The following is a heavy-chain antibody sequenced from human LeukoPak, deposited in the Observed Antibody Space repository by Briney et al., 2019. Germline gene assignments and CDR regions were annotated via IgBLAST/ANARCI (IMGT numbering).Heavy chain of an antibody. J-gene: IGHJ4*02. CDR1: GGSISSYY. D-gene: IGHD6-25*01. Sequence: SETLSLTCTVSGGSISSYYWSWIRQPPGKGLEWIGYIYYSGSTNYNPSLKSRVTISVDTSKNQFSLKLSSVTAADTAVHYCARYSSVYYFDYWGQGTLVTVSS. CDR2: IYYSGST. V-gene: IGHV4-59*01. CDR3: ARYSSVYYFDY.